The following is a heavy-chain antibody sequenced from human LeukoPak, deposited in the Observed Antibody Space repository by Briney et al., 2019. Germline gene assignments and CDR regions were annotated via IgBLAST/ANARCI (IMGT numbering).Heavy chain of an antibody. D-gene: IGHD5-12*01. CDR3: AKEGGVVDIVATISPDY. V-gene: IGHV3-23*01. CDR1: GFTFSSYA. Sequence: GGSLRLSCAASGFTFSSYAMSWVRQAPGKGLEWVSAISGSGGSTYYADSVKGRFTISRDNSKNTLYLQMNSLRAEDTAVYYCAKEGGVVDIVATISPDYWGQGTLVTVSS. CDR2: ISGSGGST. J-gene: IGHJ4*02.